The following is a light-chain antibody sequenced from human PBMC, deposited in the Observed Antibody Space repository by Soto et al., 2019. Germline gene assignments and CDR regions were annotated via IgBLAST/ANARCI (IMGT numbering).Light chain of an antibody. J-gene: IGLJ2*01. Sequence: QLVLTQPPSASGTPGQRVTISCSGISSNIGSNAVNWYQQLPRTAPKLLIYSDNQRPSGVPDRFSGSKSGTSASLAISGLQSEDEADYYCAAWDGSLDAVVFGGGTKLTVL. CDR2: SDN. CDR3: AAWDGSLDAVV. V-gene: IGLV1-44*01. CDR1: SSNIGSNA.